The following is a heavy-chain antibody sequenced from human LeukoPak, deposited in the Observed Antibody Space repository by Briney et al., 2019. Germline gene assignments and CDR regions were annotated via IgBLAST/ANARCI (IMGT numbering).Heavy chain of an antibody. CDR2: INPSGGST. CDR3: ARARMVRGGPRPYYYYYYMDV. CDR1: GYTFTNYY. Sequence: GASVKVSCKASGYTFTNYYIHWVRQAPGQGLECMGIINPSGGSTSYAQKFQGRVTMTRDMSTSTVYMELSSLRSEDTAVYYCARARMVRGGPRPYYYYYYMDVWGKGTTVTVSS. J-gene: IGHJ6*03. D-gene: IGHD3-10*01. V-gene: IGHV1-46*01.